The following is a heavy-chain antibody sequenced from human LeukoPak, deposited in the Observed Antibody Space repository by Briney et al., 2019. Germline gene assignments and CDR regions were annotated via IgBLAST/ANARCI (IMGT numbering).Heavy chain of an antibody. CDR2: IYPGDSDT. J-gene: IGHJ4*02. CDR3: ARPVSSSWLYFDY. D-gene: IGHD6-13*01. CDR1: GYSFTSYW. Sequence: GESLKISCKGSGYSFTSYWIGWVRQMPGKGLEWMGIIYPGDSDTRYSPSFQGQVNISADKSISTAYLQWSSLKASDTAMYYCARPVSSSWLYFDYWGQGTLVTVSS. V-gene: IGHV5-51*01.